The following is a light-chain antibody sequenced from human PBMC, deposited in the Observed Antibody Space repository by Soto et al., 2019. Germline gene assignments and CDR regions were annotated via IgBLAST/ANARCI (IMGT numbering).Light chain of an antibody. CDR1: SSDVGGDNY. Sequence: QSALTQPPSASGSPGQSVTISCIGTSSDVGGDNYVSWYQQHPGKAPKLMIYEVSKRPSGVPDRFSGSKSGNTASLTVSGGQADDEDDYYCCSYAASNNLGVFGGGTKVTVL. V-gene: IGLV2-8*01. J-gene: IGLJ2*01. CDR3: CSYAASNNLGV. CDR2: EVS.